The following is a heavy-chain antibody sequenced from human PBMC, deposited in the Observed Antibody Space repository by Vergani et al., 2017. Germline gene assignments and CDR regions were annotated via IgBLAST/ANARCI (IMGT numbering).Heavy chain of an antibody. CDR3: ARDPVIVVVPAAPYYYYYYGMDV. Sequence: QVQLVQSGAEVKKPGASVKASCKASGYTFTSYGISWVRQAPGQGLEWMGWISAYNGNTNYAPKLQGRVTMTTDTSTSTAYMELRSLGSDDTAVYYCARDPVIVVVPAAPYYYYYYGMDVWGQGTTVTVSS. CDR1: GYTFTSYG. D-gene: IGHD2-2*01. V-gene: IGHV1-18*04. CDR2: ISAYNGNT. J-gene: IGHJ6*02.